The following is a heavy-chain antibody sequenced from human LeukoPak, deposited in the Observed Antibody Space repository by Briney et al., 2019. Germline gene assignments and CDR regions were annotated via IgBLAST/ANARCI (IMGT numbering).Heavy chain of an antibody. J-gene: IGHJ4*02. CDR1: GFSFSDYY. D-gene: IGHD5-12*01. CDR3: ARNRGYGGYDSDY. Sequence: PGGSLRLSCAASGFSFSDYYMTWIRQAPGKGLEWDSYISSSGTTIYYADSVKGRFTISRDNAKNSLYLQMNSLRAEDTAVYYCARNRGYGGYDSDYWGQGTLVTVSS. V-gene: IGHV3-11*01. CDR2: ISSSGTTI.